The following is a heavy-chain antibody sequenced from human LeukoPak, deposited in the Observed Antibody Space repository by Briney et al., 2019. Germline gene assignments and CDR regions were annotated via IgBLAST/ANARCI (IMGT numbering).Heavy chain of an antibody. CDR3: ARGEYSSSSFDY. CDR1: GGSISSGGYY. CDR2: IYYSGST. D-gene: IGHD6-6*01. Sequence: SETLSLTCTVSGGSISSGGYYWSWIRQHPGKGLEWIGYIYYSGSTYYNPSLKSRVTISVDTSKNQFSLKLSSVTAADTAVYYCARGEYSSSSFDYWGQGTLVTVSS. J-gene: IGHJ4*02. V-gene: IGHV4-31*03.